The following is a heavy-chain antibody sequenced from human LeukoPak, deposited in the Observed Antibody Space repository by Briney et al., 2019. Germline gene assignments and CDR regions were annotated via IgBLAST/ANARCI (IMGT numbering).Heavy chain of an antibody. V-gene: IGHV3-48*03. Sequence: GGSLRLSCAASGFTFSSYEMNWVRQAPGKGLEWVSYISSSGSTIYYADSVKGRFTISRDNAKNSLYLQMNSLRAEDTAVYYYATQLQVTAMFDYWGQGTLVTVSS. CDR2: ISSSGSTI. CDR1: GFTFSSYE. J-gene: IGHJ4*02. D-gene: IGHD2-21*02. CDR3: ATQLQVTAMFDY.